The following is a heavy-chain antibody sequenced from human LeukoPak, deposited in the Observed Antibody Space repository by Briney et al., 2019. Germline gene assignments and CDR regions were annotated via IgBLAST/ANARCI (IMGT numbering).Heavy chain of an antibody. J-gene: IGHJ4*02. CDR3: ASSDSSSWYY. V-gene: IGHV1-2*06. Sequence: GASVKVSCKASGGTFSSYAISWVRQAPGQGLEWMGRINPNSGGTNYAQKFQGRVTMTRDTSISTAYMELSRLRSDDTAVYYCASSDSSSWYYWGQGTLVTVSS. CDR1: GGTFSSYA. D-gene: IGHD6-13*01. CDR2: INPNSGGT.